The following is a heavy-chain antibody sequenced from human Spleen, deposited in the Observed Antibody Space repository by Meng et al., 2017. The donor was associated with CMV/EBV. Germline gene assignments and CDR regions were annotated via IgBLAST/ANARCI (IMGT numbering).Heavy chain of an antibody. CDR2: ISVTGDIT. J-gene: IGHJ4*02. CDR1: GFTFGSYV. D-gene: IGHD3-10*01. CDR3: ARDSDRDYFDY. Sequence: GESLKISCVGSGFTFGSYVMSWVRQAPGKGLQWVSGISVTGDITYYADSVKGRFTISRDNSKNTLYLQMNSLRAEDTAVYYCARDSDRDYFDYWGQGTLVTVSS. V-gene: IGHV3-23*01.